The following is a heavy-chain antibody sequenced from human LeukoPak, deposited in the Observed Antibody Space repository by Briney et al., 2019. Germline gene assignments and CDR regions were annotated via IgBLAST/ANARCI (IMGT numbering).Heavy chain of an antibody. Sequence: PSQTLSLTCTVSGGSISSGGYYWSWIRQPPGKGLEWIGYIYHSGSTYYNPSLKSRVTISVDRSKNQFSLKLSSVTAADTAVYYCARDMVVPAASDAFDIWGQGTMVTVSS. J-gene: IGHJ3*02. CDR3: ARDMVVPAASDAFDI. CDR1: GGSISSGGYY. CDR2: IYHSGST. D-gene: IGHD2-2*01. V-gene: IGHV4-30-2*01.